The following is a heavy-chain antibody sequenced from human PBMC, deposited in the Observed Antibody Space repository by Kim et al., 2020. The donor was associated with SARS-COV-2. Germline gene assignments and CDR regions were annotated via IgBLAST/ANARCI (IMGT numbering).Heavy chain of an antibody. CDR3: TSVSLGEPGADS. Sequence: GGSLRLSCAASGFSFSRSWMNWVRQSPGKGLEWVANTKPDGSEKFYVDSVKGRFSISRDNPKNSLHLQMNSLRAEDTAIYYCTSVSLGEPGADSWGQGALVTVSS. CDR1: GFSFSRSW. CDR2: TKPDGSEK. V-gene: IGHV3-7*01. D-gene: IGHD1-26*01. J-gene: IGHJ4*02.